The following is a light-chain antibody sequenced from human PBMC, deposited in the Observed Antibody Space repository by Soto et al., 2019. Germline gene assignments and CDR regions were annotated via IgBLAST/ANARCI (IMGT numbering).Light chain of an antibody. J-gene: IGKJ1*01. Sequence: EIVLTQSPATLSLSPGERATLSCRASQRVGSYLAWYQQKPGQAPRLLIYDASNRATDIPARFSGSGSRTDFTLTLSSREPEDFAVYYCQQRSSWPPWTFGQGTKVELK. CDR2: DAS. V-gene: IGKV3-11*01. CDR3: QQRSSWPPWT. CDR1: QRVGSY.